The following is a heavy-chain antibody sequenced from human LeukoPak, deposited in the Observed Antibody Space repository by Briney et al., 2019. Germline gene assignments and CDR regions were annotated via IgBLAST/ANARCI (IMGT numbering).Heavy chain of an antibody. V-gene: IGHV1-18*01. J-gene: IGHJ3*02. CDR1: GYTFTSYG. CDR2: ISAYNGNT. CDR3: ARVYGSGSFDAFDI. Sequence: ASVKVSCKASGYTFTSYGISWVRHAPGQGLESMGWISAYNGNTNYAQKLQGRVNMTTDTSTSTAYMELRSLRSDDTAVYYCARVYGSGSFDAFDIWGQGTMVTVSS. D-gene: IGHD3-10*01.